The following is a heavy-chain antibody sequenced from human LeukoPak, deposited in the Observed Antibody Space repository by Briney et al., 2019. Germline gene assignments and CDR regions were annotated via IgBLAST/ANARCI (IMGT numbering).Heavy chain of an antibody. CDR2: ISSSSSYI. D-gene: IGHD3-10*01. J-gene: IGHJ4*02. CDR3: ARETKYYGSGSYYKRGTYYFDY. CDR1: GFTFSSYS. Sequence: PGGSLRLSCAASGFTFSSYSINWVRQPPGKGLERVSSISSSSSYIYYADSVKGRFSISRDNAKNTLYLQMNSLRAEDTAVYYCARETKYYGSGSYYKRGTYYFDYWGQGTLVTVSS. V-gene: IGHV3-21*01.